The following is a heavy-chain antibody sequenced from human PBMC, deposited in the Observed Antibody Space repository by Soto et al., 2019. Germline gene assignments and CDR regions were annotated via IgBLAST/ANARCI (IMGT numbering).Heavy chain of an antibody. D-gene: IGHD2-15*01. CDR1: GDSVSSVGFH. J-gene: IGHJ4*02. CDR3: ARAPVGFDTISCFDY. Sequence: QVQLQESGPGLVKPSETLSLTCTVSGDSVSSVGFHWAWLRRPPGKGLEWIGYIYNGGSTYYRPSLESRMHLALDATRIQDSLRLTSVTAAAAAVYFCARAPVGFDTISCFDYCGQGRLVTVS. CDR2: IYNGGST. V-gene: IGHV4-30-4*01.